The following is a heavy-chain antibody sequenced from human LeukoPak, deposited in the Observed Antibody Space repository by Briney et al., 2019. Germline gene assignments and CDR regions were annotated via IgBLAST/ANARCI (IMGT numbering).Heavy chain of an antibody. CDR1: GFTFSTFA. D-gene: IGHD2-8*02. Sequence: GGSLGLSCAASGFTFSTFAMIWARQPPGKGLEWVSSIFPSGGEIHYADSVRGRFTISRDNSKSTLSLQMNSLRAEDTAIYYCATFRQVLLPLESWGQGTLVTVSS. CDR3: ATFRQVLLPLES. V-gene: IGHV3-23*01. J-gene: IGHJ5*02. CDR2: IFPSGGEI.